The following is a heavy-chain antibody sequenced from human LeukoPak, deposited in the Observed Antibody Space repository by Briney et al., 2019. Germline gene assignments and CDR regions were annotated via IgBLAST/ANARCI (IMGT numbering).Heavy chain of an antibody. Sequence: SETLSLTCAVYGGSFSGYYWSWIRQPPGKGLEWIGEINHSGSTNYNPSLKSRVTISVDTSKNQLSLKLSSVTAADTAVYYCARHVSHSSGYSQYYFDYWGQGTLVTVSS. D-gene: IGHD3-22*01. V-gene: IGHV4-34*01. J-gene: IGHJ4*02. CDR2: INHSGST. CDR3: ARHVSHSSGYSQYYFDY. CDR1: GGSFSGYY.